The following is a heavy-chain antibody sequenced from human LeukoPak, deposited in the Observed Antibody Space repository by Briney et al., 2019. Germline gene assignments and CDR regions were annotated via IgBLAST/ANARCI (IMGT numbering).Heavy chain of an antibody. D-gene: IGHD6-6*01. CDR3: ARADSSIAARLSRSSIFNYYYYMDV. V-gene: IGHV3-74*01. Sequence: GGSLRLSCAASGFTFSSYWMHWVRQAPGKGLVWVSHIKSDGRSTSYADSVKGRFTISRDNAKSSLYLQMNSLRAEDTAVYYCARADSSIAARLSRSSIFNYYYYMDVWGKGTTVTVSS. CDR2: IKSDGRST. CDR1: GFTFSSYW. J-gene: IGHJ6*03.